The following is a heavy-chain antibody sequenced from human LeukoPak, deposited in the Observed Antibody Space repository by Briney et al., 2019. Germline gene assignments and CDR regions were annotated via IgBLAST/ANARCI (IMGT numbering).Heavy chain of an antibody. D-gene: IGHD4-17*01. CDR2: IYHSGST. CDR3: ARDADYGDYYFDY. Sequence: PSGTLSLTCAVSGGSISSSNWWSWVRQPPGKGLEWIGEIYHSGSTNYNPSLKSRVTISVDKSKNQFSLKLSSVTAADTAVNYCARDADYGDYYFDYWGQGTLVTVSS. V-gene: IGHV4-4*02. J-gene: IGHJ4*02. CDR1: GGSISSSNW.